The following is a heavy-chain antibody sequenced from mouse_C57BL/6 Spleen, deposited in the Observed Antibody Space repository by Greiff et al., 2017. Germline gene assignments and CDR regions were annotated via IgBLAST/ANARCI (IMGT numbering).Heavy chain of an antibody. CDR2: IYPGDGDT. Sequence: QVQLQQSGAELVKPGASVKISCKASGYAFSSYWMNWVKQRPGTGLEWIGQIYPGDGDTNYNGKFKGKATLTADKSSSTAYMQLSSLTSEDSAVYCCARSHMDYYGSSYRWYFDVWGTGTTVTVSS. J-gene: IGHJ1*03. V-gene: IGHV1-80*01. CDR1: GYAFSSYW. CDR3: ARSHMDYYGSSYRWYFDV. D-gene: IGHD1-1*01.